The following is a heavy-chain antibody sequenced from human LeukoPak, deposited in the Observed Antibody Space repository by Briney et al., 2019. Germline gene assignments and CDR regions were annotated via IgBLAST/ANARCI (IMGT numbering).Heavy chain of an antibody. Sequence: GGSLSLSCAASGFTFSSYSMTWVRKAPGKGLEWVSYISSSSSTIYHADSVKGRFTISRDNAKNSLYLQMNSLRAEDTAVYYCARDPRVITNWDVNWFDPWGQGTLVTVSS. CDR1: GFTFSSYS. D-gene: IGHD1-1*01. CDR3: ARDPRVITNWDVNWFDP. V-gene: IGHV3-48*01. CDR2: ISSSSSTI. J-gene: IGHJ5*02.